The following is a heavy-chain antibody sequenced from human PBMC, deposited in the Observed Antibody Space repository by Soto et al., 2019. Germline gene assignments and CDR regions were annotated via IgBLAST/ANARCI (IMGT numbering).Heavy chain of an antibody. CDR1: GGSISSGDYY. J-gene: IGHJ5*02. CDR3: ARDSYYYDSSGQYNWFDP. D-gene: IGHD3-22*01. Sequence: SETLSLTCTVSGGSISSGDYYWSWIRQPPGKGLEWIGYIYYSGSTYYNPSLKSRVTISVDTSKNQFSLKLSSVTAADTAVYYCARDSYYYDSSGQYNWFDPWGQGTLVTVSS. CDR2: IYYSGST. V-gene: IGHV4-30-4*01.